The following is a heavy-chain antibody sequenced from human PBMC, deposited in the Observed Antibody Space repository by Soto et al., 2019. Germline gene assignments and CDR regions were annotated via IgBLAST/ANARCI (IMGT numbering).Heavy chain of an antibody. Sequence: PGGSLRLSCAASGFTFSSYGMHWVRQAPGKGLDWVAVISYDGSNKYYADSVKGRFTISRDNSKNTLYLQMNSLRAEDTAVYYCAKDQDYGVDYWGQGTLVTVSS. CDR3: AKDQDYGVDY. CDR1: GFTFSSYG. V-gene: IGHV3-30*18. CDR2: ISYDGSNK. J-gene: IGHJ4*02. D-gene: IGHD4-17*01.